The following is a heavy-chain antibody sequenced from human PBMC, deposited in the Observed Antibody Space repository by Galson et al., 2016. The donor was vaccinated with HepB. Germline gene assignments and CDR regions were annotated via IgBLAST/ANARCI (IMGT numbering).Heavy chain of an antibody. CDR3: TRDAMGRGSGSYSAFDY. D-gene: IGHD1-26*01. V-gene: IGHV3-30-3*01. Sequence: SLRLSCAASGFTFRIFTMHWVRQAPGKGLEWVATTSSHGDILYYADSVKGRFTISRDNSNHILSLQMNSLRAEDTAVYYCTRDAMGRGSGSYSAFDYWGQGTLVTVSS. CDR2: TSSHGDIL. J-gene: IGHJ4*02. CDR1: GFTFRIFT.